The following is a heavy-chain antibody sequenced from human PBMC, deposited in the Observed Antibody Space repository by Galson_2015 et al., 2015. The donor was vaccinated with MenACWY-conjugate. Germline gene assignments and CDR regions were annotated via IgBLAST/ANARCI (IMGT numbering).Heavy chain of an antibody. D-gene: IGHD6-25*01. V-gene: IGHV1-8*01. J-gene: IGHJ4*02. CDR1: GYTFTSFD. Sequence: CTASGYTFTSFDINWVRQATGQGLEWMGCINPTSGNTGYAQKFQGRVTVTRDTSISTAYMELSSLGSEDTAVYYCARVRGWAAAGMVYYCDYWGQGTLVTVSS. CDR3: ARVRGWAAAGMVYYCDY. CDR2: INPTSGNT.